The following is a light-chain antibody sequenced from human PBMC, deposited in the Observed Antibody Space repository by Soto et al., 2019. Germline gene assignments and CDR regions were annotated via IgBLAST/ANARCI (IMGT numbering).Light chain of an antibody. V-gene: IGKV1-5*03. J-gene: IGKJ1*01. CDR2: KAS. CDR1: QSIGSW. CDR3: QQYNTYSRT. Sequence: DIQMTQSPSTLAASVGDRVTITCRPSQSIGSWLAWYQQKPGKAPNLLIYKASSLQSGVPSRFSGSGSGTEFTLTISSLQPDDFATYYCQQYNTYSRTFGQGTKVEIK.